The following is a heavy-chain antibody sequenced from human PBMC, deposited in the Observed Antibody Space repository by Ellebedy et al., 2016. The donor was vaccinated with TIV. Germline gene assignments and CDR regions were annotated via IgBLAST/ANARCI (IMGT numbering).Heavy chain of an antibody. D-gene: IGHD4-17*01. CDR1: EFTFSSFE. Sequence: GESLKISCAASEFTFSSFEMNWVRQAPGKGLEWVAVIWHDGNMDYSSDSVKGRFTISRDNSKNRVYLQMDSLRADDSAVYYCTRGYGEGYYFYGLDVWGQGTTVTVSS. CDR2: IWHDGNMD. J-gene: IGHJ6*02. V-gene: IGHV3-33*08. CDR3: TRGYGEGYYFYGLDV.